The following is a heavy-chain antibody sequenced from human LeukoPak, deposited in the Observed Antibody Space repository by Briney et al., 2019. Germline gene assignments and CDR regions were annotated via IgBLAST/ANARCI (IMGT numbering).Heavy chain of an antibody. CDR3: ARVVITRADAFDI. D-gene: IGHD3-22*01. CDR1: GGSISSGGYY. Sequence: SETLSLTCTVSGGSISSGGYYWSWIRQHPGKGLEWIGYIYYSGSTYYNPSLKSRVTISVDTSKNQFSLKLSSVTAADTAVYYCARVVITRADAFDIWGQETMVTVSS. V-gene: IGHV4-31*03. CDR2: IYYSGST. J-gene: IGHJ3*02.